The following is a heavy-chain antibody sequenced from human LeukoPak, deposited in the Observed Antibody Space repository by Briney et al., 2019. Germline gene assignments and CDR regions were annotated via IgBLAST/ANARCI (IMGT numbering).Heavy chain of an antibody. CDR1: GFTFSSYG. CDR2: IWYDGSNK. Sequence: GGSLRLSCAASGFTFSSYGMHWVRQAPGKGLEWVAVIWYDGSNKYYADSVKGRFTISRGNAKNTLYLQMNSLRAGDTAVYYCASEFGGGYGRFDYWRQGTLVTVSS. D-gene: IGHD3-16*01. J-gene: IGHJ4*02. V-gene: IGHV3-33*01. CDR3: ASEFGGGYGRFDY.